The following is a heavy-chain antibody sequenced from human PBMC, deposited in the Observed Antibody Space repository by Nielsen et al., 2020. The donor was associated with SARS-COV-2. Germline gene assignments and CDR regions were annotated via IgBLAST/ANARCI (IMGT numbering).Heavy chain of an antibody. V-gene: IGHV3-30*18. J-gene: IGHJ4*02. CDR2: ISYEGSKR. CDR3: AKDRAIFMIYITRGGPDF. Sequence: GGSLRLSCAASGFSFNNYGMHWVRQAPGKGLEWVAYISYEGSKRYYGDSVKGRFSISRDFSTSTVYLQMNSLRAEDTAMYYCAKDRAIFMIYITRGGPDFWGQGTLVTVSS. D-gene: IGHD3/OR15-3a*01. CDR1: GFSFNNYG.